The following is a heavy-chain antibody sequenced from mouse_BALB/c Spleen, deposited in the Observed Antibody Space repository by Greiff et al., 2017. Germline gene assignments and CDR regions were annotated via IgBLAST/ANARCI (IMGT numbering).Heavy chain of an antibody. CDR3: ARGGGPYFDY. D-gene: IGHD1-1*02. CDR2: IYPGNVNT. Sequence: VQLQESGPELVKPGASVRISCKASGYTFTSYYIHWVKQRPGQGLEWIGWIYPGNVNTKYNEKFKGKATLTADKSSSTAYMQLSSLTSEDSAVYFCARGGGPYFDYWGQGTTLTVSS. V-gene: IGHV1S56*01. J-gene: IGHJ2*01. CDR1: GYTFTSYY.